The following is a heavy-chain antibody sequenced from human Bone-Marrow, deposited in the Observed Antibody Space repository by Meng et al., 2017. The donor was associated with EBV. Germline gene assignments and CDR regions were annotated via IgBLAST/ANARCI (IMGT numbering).Heavy chain of an antibody. Sequence: QVQFVQSGAEVKKPGCSVKVSCKTSGGTFSSDAISWVRQAPGQGLVWLGGLIPMSGAPYYAQNFQGRVTITADESTSTHYMELSNLRSEDTAMYYCASESGRGFTPDYWGQGTLVTVSS. J-gene: IGHJ4*02. V-gene: IGHV1-69*01. CDR3: ASESGRGFTPDY. CDR2: LIPMSGAP. D-gene: IGHD3-10*01. CDR1: GGTFSSDA.